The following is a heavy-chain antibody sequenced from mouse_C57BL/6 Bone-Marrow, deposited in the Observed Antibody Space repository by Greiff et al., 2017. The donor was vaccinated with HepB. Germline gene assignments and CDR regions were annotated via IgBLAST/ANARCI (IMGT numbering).Heavy chain of an antibody. D-gene: IGHD2-3*01. J-gene: IGHJ2*01. CDR1: GYTFTSYT. CDR3: ARYYYYFDY. V-gene: IGHV1-4*01. CDR2: INPSSGYT. Sequence: VKLVESGAELARPGASVKMSCKASGYTFTSYTMHWVKQRPGQGLEWIGYINPSSGYTKYNQKFKDKATLTADKSSSTAYMQLSSLTSEDSAVYYCARYYYYFDYWGQGTTLTVSS.